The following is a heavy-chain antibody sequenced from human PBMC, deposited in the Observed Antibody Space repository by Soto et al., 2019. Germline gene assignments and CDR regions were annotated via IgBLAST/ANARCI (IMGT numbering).Heavy chain of an antibody. CDR1: GFTFSNYA. CDR2: ISGGGGST. D-gene: IGHD3-10*01. Sequence: EVQVLDSGGDLVQSGGSLRLSCEASGFTFSNYAMIWVRQATGMGLEWVSSISGGGGSTYYADSVKGRFTISRDNSKNTLYLQINSLRSEDTAVYYCAKNNIFGSGTKDYWGQGTLVTVSS. V-gene: IGHV3-23*01. J-gene: IGHJ4*02. CDR3: AKNNIFGSGTKDY.